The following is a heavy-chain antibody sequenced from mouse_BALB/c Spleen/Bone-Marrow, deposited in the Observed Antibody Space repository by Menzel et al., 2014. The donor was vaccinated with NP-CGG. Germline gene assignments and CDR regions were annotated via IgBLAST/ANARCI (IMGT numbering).Heavy chain of an antibody. CDR2: IRNKANGYTT. Sequence: EVQRVESGGGLVQPGGSLRLSCATSGFTFTDYYMSWVRQPSGKALEWLGFIRNKANGYTTEYSASVKGRFTITRDNSQSILYLQMNTLRAEDSATYYCAREREDYDYAMDYWGQGTSVTVSS. CDR1: GFTFTDYY. V-gene: IGHV7-3*02. J-gene: IGHJ4*01. CDR3: AREREDYDYAMDY. D-gene: IGHD1-1*01.